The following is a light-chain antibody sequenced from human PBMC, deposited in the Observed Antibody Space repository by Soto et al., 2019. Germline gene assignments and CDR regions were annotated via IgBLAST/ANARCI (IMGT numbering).Light chain of an antibody. V-gene: IGLV1-44*01. CDR1: SSNIGSNT. CDR2: SNN. Sequence: QSVLTQPPSASGTPGQRVTISCSGSSSNIGSNTVNWYQQLPGTAPKLLIYSNNRRPSGVPDRFSGSKSGTSASLAISGLQSEDEADYYCAAWDDSLNGVVFGGGTK. CDR3: AAWDDSLNGVV. J-gene: IGLJ2*01.